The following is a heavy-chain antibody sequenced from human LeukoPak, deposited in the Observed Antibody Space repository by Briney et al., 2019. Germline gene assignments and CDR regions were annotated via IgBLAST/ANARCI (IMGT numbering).Heavy chain of an antibody. J-gene: IGHJ5*02. D-gene: IGHD2-15*01. V-gene: IGHV1-2*02. CDR3: ARDIVVVVAARDYNWFDP. CDR2: INPNSGGT. Sequence: GASVKVSCKASGYTFTGYYMYWVRQAPGQGLEWMGWINPNSGGTNYAQKFQGRVTMTRDTSISTAYMELSRLRSDDTAVYYCARDIVVVVAARDYNWFDPWGQGTLVTVSS. CDR1: GYTFTGYY.